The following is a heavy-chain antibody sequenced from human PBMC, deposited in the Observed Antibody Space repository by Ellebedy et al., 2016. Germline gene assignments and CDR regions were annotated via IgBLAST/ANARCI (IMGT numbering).Heavy chain of an antibody. CDR2: INNDGSST. D-gene: IGHD3-3*01. CDR3: ARVGFLEYLRDYMDV. CDR1: GFTFSGYW. V-gene: IGHV3-74*01. Sequence: GESLKISCAASGFTFSGYWMHWVRQAPGKGLEWVARINNDGSSTRYADSVKGRFTISRDNAKNTLHLQMNSPRADDTAVYYCARVGFLEYLRDYMDVWGKGTTVTVSS. J-gene: IGHJ6*03.